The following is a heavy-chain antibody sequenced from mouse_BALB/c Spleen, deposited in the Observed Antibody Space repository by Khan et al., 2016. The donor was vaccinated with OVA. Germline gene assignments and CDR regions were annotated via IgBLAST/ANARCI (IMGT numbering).Heavy chain of an antibody. CDR1: GFSLTSHG. J-gene: IGHJ2*01. Sequence: QVRLQQSGPGLVAPSQSLSITCTVSGFSLTSHGVHWVRQPPGKGLEWLGVIWAGGSTNYNSPLMSSLSISKDSSKSKVFIKMNSLKTDDTAMYYCARNREPDYFDYWGQGTMLTVSA. CDR2: IWAGGST. V-gene: IGHV2-9*02. CDR3: ARNREPDYFDY.